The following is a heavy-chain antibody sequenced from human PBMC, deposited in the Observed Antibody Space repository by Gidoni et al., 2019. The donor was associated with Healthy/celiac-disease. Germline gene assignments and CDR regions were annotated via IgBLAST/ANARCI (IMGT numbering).Heavy chain of an antibody. D-gene: IGHD3-3*01. Sequence: QVQLVESGGGVVQPGRSLRLSCAASGFTFSNYAMHWVRQAPGKGLEWVAVISYDGSNKYYADSVKGRFTISRDNSKNTLYLQMNSLRAEDTAVYYCAREIPYDFWSGPTSMDVWGQGTTVTVSS. CDR3: AREIPYDFWSGPTSMDV. CDR1: GFTFSNYA. J-gene: IGHJ6*02. CDR2: ISYDGSNK. V-gene: IGHV3-30-3*01.